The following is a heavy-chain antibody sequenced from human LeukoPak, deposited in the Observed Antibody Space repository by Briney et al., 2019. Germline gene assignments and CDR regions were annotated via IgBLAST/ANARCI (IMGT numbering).Heavy chain of an antibody. V-gene: IGHV1-46*01. Sequence: ASVKVSCKASGYTFTSYYMHWVRQAPGQGLEWMGIINPIGGSTSYAQKFQGRVTMTRDTSTSTVYMELSSLRSEDTAVYYCARDFYDSSGYYYSNDYWGQGTLVTVSS. CDR1: GYTFTSYY. CDR3: ARDFYDSSGYYYSNDY. CDR2: INPIGGST. D-gene: IGHD3-22*01. J-gene: IGHJ4*02.